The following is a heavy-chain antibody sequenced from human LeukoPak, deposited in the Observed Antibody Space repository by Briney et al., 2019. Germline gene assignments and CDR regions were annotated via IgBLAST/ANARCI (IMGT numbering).Heavy chain of an antibody. D-gene: IGHD7-27*01. Sequence: PGGSLRLSCAASGFIFSSYAMNWVRQAPGKGLEWVSYISPTYSIYYPDSVRGRFTISRDNAKNSLYLQMNSLRDEDTAVYYCARDHNWGFDYWGPGTLVAVSS. CDR3: ARDHNWGFDY. V-gene: IGHV3-48*02. CDR1: GFIFSSYA. CDR2: ISPTYSI. J-gene: IGHJ4*02.